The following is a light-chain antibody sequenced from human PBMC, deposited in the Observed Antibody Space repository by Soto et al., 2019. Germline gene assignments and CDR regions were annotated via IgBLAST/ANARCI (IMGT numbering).Light chain of an antibody. CDR3: QQLNSYPPYT. Sequence: DIPLTQSPSFLSASVGDRVTITCRASQGISSYLAWYQQKPGKAPKLLIYAASTLQSGVPSRFSGSGSGTEFSLTISSLQPADFATYYCQQLNSYPPYTFGQGTKLEIK. CDR1: QGISSY. V-gene: IGKV1-9*01. J-gene: IGKJ2*01. CDR2: AAS.